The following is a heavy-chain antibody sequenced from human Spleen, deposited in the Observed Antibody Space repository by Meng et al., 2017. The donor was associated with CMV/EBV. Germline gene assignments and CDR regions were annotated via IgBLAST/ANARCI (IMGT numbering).Heavy chain of an antibody. V-gene: IGHV4-34*01. D-gene: IGHD1-26*01. J-gene: IGHJ4*02. CDR1: GGSFSGYY. CDR2: INHSGST. CDR3: ARDTSTTGRVDY. Sequence: SETLSLTCAVYGGSFSGYYWSWIRQPPGEGLEWIGEINHSGSTNYNPSLKSRVTISVDTSKNQFSLKLSSVTAADTALYYCARDTSTTGRVDYWGQGTLVTVSS.